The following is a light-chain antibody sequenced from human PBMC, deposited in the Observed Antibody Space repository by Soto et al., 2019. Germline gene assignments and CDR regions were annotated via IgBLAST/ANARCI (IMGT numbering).Light chain of an antibody. Sequence: ELVLTQSPRTLSLAPGDRATLSCRASESLRSTSLAWYQQKPGQAPRLLISGASTRAADVPDRFSGSGSGTDFTLTIGRLEPEDLAVYYCQQYDSSPRTFGQGTKVEI. J-gene: IGKJ1*01. CDR3: QQYDSSPRT. CDR2: GAS. V-gene: IGKV3-20*01. CDR1: ESLRSTS.